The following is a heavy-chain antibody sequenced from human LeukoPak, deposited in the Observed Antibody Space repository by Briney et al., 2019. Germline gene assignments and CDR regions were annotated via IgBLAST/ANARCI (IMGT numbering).Heavy chain of an antibody. CDR1: GGSISSYY. Sequence: SETLSLTCTVSGGSISSYYWSWIRQPPGKGLEWIGYIYYSGSTNYNPSLKSRVTISVDTSKNQFSLKLSSVTAADTAVYYCARSGGTYYGEDWFDPWGQGTLVTVSS. CDR3: ARSGGTYYGEDWFDP. D-gene: IGHD4-17*01. CDR2: IYYSGST. J-gene: IGHJ5*02. V-gene: IGHV4-59*01.